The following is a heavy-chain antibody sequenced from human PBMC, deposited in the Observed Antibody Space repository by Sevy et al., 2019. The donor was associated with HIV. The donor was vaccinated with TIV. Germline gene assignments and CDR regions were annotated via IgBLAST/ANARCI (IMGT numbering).Heavy chain of an antibody. D-gene: IGHD2-21*02. J-gene: IGHJ4*02. Sequence: ASVKVSCKASGYTFNSFYIHWVRQAPGQGLEWMGWINPYSGGTHYAQKFQRRVTLTRDTSISVAYMDLTSLRSNDTAVYYCVRDRFYGGDSVTFAGDFWGQGTLVTVSS. CDR3: VRDRFYGGDSVTFAGDF. V-gene: IGHV1-2*02. CDR1: GYTFNSFY. CDR2: INPYSGGT.